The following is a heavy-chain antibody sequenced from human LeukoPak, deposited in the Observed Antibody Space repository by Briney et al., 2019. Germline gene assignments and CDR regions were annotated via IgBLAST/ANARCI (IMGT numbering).Heavy chain of an antibody. CDR2: IIPIFGTA. CDR1: GGTFSSYA. Sequence: GASVKVSCTASGGTFSSYAISWVRQAPGQGLEWMGGIIPIFGTANYAQKFQGRVTMTRDTSTSTVYMELSSLRSEDTAVYYCARGISIPHGSGSWEITYYYYYMDVWGKGTTVTISS. V-gene: IGHV1-69*05. CDR3: ARGISIPHGSGSWEITYYYYYMDV. J-gene: IGHJ6*03. D-gene: IGHD3-10*01.